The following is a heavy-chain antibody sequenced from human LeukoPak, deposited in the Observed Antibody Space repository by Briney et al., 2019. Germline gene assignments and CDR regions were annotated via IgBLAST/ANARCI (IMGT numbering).Heavy chain of an antibody. J-gene: IGHJ4*02. D-gene: IGHD6-19*01. Sequence: GGSLRLSCAASGFTFNSYEMNWVRQAPGKGLEWLSFISSSGSIIYYADSMKGRFTISRDNAKNSLYLQMNSLRAGDTAVYYCARGQYTSDWYYFDYWGQGTLVTASS. CDR1: GFTFNSYE. CDR3: ARGQYTSDWYYFDY. V-gene: IGHV3-48*03. CDR2: ISSSGSII.